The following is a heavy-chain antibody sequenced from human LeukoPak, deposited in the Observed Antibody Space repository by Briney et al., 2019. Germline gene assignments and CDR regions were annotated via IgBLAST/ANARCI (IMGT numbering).Heavy chain of an antibody. CDR1: GFTFSSYA. J-gene: IGHJ4*02. V-gene: IGHV3-23*01. CDR2: ISGPAGSW. CDR3: AKKVGLVSAPLYYFDV. Sequence: GGSLRLSCAASGFTFSSYAMSWVRQAPGKGLEWVSAISGPAGSWDYADSVKGRFTISRDNSKNTLFLQMNSLRADDTAIYYCAKKVGLVSAPLYYFDVWGQGTLVTDSS. D-gene: IGHD5/OR15-5a*01.